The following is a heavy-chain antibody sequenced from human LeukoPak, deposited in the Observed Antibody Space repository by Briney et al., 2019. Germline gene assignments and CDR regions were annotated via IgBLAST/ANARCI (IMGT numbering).Heavy chain of an antibody. V-gene: IGHV1-24*01. Sequence: PSVKVSCKVSGYTLTELSIHWVRQAPGRGLEWMGGFDPEYGETIYAQTIQGRVTMTEDTSADTAYIELTSLTSEDTAVYYCATRSPHSGYDSFDYWGQGTLVTVSS. CDR3: ATRSPHSGYDSFDY. J-gene: IGHJ4*02. CDR2: FDPEYGET. CDR1: GYTLTELS. D-gene: IGHD5-12*01.